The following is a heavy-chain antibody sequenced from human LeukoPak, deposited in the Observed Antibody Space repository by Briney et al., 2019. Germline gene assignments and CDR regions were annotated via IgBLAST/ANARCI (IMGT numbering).Heavy chain of an antibody. J-gene: IGHJ4*02. D-gene: IGHD5-18*01. Sequence: GGSLRLSCAASGFTFSNSALSWVRQAPGKGLEWVSDISGSGGSTYYADSVKGRYTISRDNSKNTLYLQMNSLRAEDTAVYYCAKRIQSAMATGYWGQGTLVTVSS. CDR1: GFTFSNSA. V-gene: IGHV3-23*01. CDR3: AKRIQSAMATGY. CDR2: ISGSGGST.